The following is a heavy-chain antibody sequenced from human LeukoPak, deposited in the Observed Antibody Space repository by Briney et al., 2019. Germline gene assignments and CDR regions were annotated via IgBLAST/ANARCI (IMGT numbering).Heavy chain of an antibody. CDR3: AREEYSVRRGARLDH. D-gene: IGHD4-11*01. CDR1: GFTFNNYW. Sequence: PGGSLRLSCAASGFTFNNYWMHWVRQAPGKALVWVSRINSDGSSTGYADSVRGRFTISRDTAKNTLYLQMNSVRVEDTAMYYCAREEYSVRRGARLDHWGQGTLVIVSS. CDR2: INSDGSST. V-gene: IGHV3-74*01. J-gene: IGHJ4*02.